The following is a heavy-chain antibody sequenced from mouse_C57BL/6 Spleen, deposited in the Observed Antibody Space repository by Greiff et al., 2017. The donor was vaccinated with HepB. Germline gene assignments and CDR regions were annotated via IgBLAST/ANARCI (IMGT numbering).Heavy chain of an antibody. CDR2: INPSTGGT. J-gene: IGHJ2*01. CDR1: GYSFTGYY. CDR3: ARIYDGYLDY. V-gene: IGHV1-42*01. Sequence: VQLQQSGPELVKPGASVKISCKASGYSFTGYYMNWVKQSPEKSLEWIGEINPSTGGTTYNQKFKAKATLTVDKSSSTAYMQLKSLTSEDSAVYYCARIYDGYLDYWGQGTTLTVSS. D-gene: IGHD2-3*01.